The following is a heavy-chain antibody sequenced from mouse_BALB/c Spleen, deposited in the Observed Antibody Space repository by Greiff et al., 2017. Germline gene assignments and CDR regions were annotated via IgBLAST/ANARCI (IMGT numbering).Heavy chain of an antibody. V-gene: IGHV1-63*02. J-gene: IGHJ3*01. CDR3: ARWGAARFAY. Sequence: QVQLQQSGAELVRPGTSVKMSCKAAGYTFTNYWIGWVNQRPGHGLEWIGDIYPGGGYTNYNEKFKGKATLTADTSSSTAYMQLSSLTSEDSAIYYCARWGAARFAYWGQGTLVTVSA. CDR2: IYPGGGYT. CDR1: GYTFTNYW.